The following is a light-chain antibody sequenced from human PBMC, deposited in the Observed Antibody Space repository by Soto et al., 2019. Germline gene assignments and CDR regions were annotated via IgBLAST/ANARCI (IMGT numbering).Light chain of an antibody. CDR1: QSVSSN. Sequence: EIVMTQSPATLSVSPGERATLSCRASQSVSSNLAWYQQKPGQAPRLLIYGASTRATGIPASFIGNGSGTEFTLTASSLQPEDFAVYYCQQHNNWPFTFGPGTKVDIK. CDR3: QQHNNWPFT. V-gene: IGKV3-15*01. CDR2: GAS. J-gene: IGKJ3*01.